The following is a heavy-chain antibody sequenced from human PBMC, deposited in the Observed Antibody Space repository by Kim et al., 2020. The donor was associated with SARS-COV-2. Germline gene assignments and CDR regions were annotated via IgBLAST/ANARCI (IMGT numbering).Heavy chain of an antibody. CDR2: ISGSGDSK. D-gene: IGHD6-13*01. CDR1: GFTFNTFD. J-gene: IGHJ4*02. CDR3: ARVIVAGGQDYFDY. V-gene: IGHV3-23*01. Sequence: GGSLRLSCAASGFTFNTFDMTWVRQGPGKGLEWVSHISGSGDSKYYADSVKGRFTISRDNSKNTLFLQMNSLRAEDTAVYFCARVIVAGGQDYFDYWGQGTLVTVSS.